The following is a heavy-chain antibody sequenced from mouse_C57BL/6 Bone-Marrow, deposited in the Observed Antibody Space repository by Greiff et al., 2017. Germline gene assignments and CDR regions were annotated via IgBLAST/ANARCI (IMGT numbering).Heavy chain of an antibody. D-gene: IGHD1-1*01. V-gene: IGHV1-69*01. CDR2: IDPSDSYT. CDR3: ARLRRYYFDY. Sequence: VKLQQPGAELVMPGASVKLSCKASGYTFTSYWMHWVKQRPGQGLEWIGEIDPSDSYTNYNQKFKGKSTLTVDKSSSTAYMQLSSLTSEDSAVYYCARLRRYYFDYWGQGTTLTVSS. CDR1: GYTFTSYW. J-gene: IGHJ2*01.